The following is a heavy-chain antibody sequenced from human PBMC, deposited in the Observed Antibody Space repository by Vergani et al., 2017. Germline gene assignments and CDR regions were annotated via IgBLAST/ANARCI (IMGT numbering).Heavy chain of an antibody. J-gene: IGHJ4*02. CDR3: ACGAPYLGGDPFDY. Sequence: QVQLQESGPGLVKPSETLSLTCTVSGGSISSYYWSWIRQPPGKGLEWIGYIYYSGSTNYNPSLKSRVTISVNTSKHQFSLKLSSVTAADTAVYYCACGAPYLGGDPFDYWGQGTLVTVSS. D-gene: IGHD3-16*01. CDR1: GGSISSYY. V-gene: IGHV4-59*03. CDR2: IYYSGST.